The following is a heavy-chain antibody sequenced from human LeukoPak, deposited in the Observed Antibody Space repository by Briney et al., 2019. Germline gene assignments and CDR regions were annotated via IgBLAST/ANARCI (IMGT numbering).Heavy chain of an antibody. J-gene: IGHJ3*02. V-gene: IGHV4-59*02. D-gene: IGHD6-13*01. Sequence: SETLSLTCTVSGASVTSYYWSWIRQPPGKGLEWIGYIYYSGSTNDNPSPKSRVSISVDTSKNQFSLKLCSVTCAVTAVYCWARERRQKYSSSCYPRVDAFDIWGQGTMVTVSS. CDR3: ARERRQKYSSSCYPRVDAFDI. CDR1: GASVTSYY. CDR2: IYYSGST.